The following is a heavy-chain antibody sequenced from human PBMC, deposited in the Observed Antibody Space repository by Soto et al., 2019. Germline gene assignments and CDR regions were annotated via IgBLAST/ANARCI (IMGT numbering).Heavy chain of an antibody. CDR3: AKDHYVRFLEWFEKHRLGGLDP. J-gene: IGHJ5*02. V-gene: IGHV3-23*01. Sequence: GGSLRLSCAASGFTFSSYAMSWVRQAPGKGLEWVSAISGSGGSTYYADSVKGRFTISRDNSKNTLYLQMNSLRAEDTAVYYCAKDHYVRFLEWFEKHRLGGLDPWGQGTLVTVSS. D-gene: IGHD3-3*01. CDR2: ISGSGGST. CDR1: GFTFSSYA.